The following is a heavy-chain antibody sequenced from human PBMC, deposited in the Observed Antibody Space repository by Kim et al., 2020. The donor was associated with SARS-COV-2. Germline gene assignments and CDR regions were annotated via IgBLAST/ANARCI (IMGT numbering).Heavy chain of an antibody. CDR3: ASRGYGSGSYYKRGYYYYGMDV. Sequence: SETLSLTCTVSGYSISSGYYWGWIRQPPGKGLEWIGSIYHSGSTYYNPSLKSRVTISVDTSKNQFSLKLSSVTAADTAVYYWASRGYGSGSYYKRGYYYYGMDVWGQGTTVTVSS. CDR2: IYHSGST. V-gene: IGHV4-38-2*02. D-gene: IGHD3-10*01. J-gene: IGHJ6*02. CDR1: GYSISSGYY.